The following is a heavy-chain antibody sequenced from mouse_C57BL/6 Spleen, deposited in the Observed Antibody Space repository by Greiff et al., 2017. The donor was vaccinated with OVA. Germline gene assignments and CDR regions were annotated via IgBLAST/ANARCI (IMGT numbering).Heavy chain of an antibody. J-gene: IGHJ3*01. CDR3: TVFYDYDGCAY. CDR1: GFTFSDAW. CDR2: ISNNANNHAT. Sequence: EVQLQESGGGLVQPGGSMKLSCAASGFTFSDAWMDWVRQSPEQGLEWVAEISNNANNHATYYAEYVKGRFTSSRDDSKSSVYLQMNSLRAEDTGIYYCTVFYDYDGCAYWGQGTLVTVSA. V-gene: IGHV6-6*01. D-gene: IGHD2-4*01.